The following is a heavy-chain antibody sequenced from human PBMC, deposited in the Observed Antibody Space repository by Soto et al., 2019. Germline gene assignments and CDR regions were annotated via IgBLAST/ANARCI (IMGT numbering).Heavy chain of an antibody. CDR3: ARGMGNNLIFIWFYP. CDR2: VSYDGNDK. Sequence: SLRLSCAASGFTFSSFCINWVRQALGKGLEWVAGVSYDGNDKSYADYVTGRFTISRDNSKNTLYLKLKSLRIEDTSEYYCARGMGNNLIFIWFYPWGQGTLVTVSS. D-gene: IGHD1-20*01. J-gene: IGHJ5*02. V-gene: IGHV3-30*03. CDR1: GFTFSSFC.